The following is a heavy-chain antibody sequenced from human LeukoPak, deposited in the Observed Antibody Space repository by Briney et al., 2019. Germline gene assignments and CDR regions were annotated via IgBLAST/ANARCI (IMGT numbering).Heavy chain of an antibody. CDR3: ARGNNCGL. V-gene: IGHV3-7*01. CDR1: GFTFSEFW. D-gene: IGHD1-1*01. Sequence: PGGSLRLSCAASGFTFSEFWMSWVRQAPGKGLEWVANLNQDGSEKNYVDSVKGRFTISRDNAKNSLYLQMDSLTTEDTAVNYCARGNNCGLWGQGTLVTVSS. J-gene: IGHJ4*02. CDR2: LNQDGSEK.